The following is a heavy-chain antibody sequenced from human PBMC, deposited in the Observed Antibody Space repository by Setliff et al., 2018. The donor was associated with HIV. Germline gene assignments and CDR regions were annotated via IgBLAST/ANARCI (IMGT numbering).Heavy chain of an antibody. CDR1: GFPFDIFA. V-gene: IGHV3-23*01. CDR3: APPPRGGPGFSY. D-gene: IGHD3-10*01. J-gene: IGHJ4*02. Sequence: HPGGSLRLSCTVSGFPFDIFAMSWVRQAPGKGLEWVSALNSADGGTYYADSVKGRFTISRDNSKATLYLQMNNLRAEDTAVYYCAPPPRGGPGFSYWGQGTLVTVSS. CDR2: LNSADGGT.